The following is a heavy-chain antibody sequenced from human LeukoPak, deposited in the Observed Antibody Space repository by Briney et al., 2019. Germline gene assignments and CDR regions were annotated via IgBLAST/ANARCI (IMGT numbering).Heavy chain of an antibody. Sequence: SETLSLTCTVPGGSISSYYWSWIRQPPGKGLEWIGYIYYSGSTNYNPSLKSRVTISVDTSKNQFSLKLSSVTAADTAVYYCARRRRYCSGGSCYWYFDYWGQGTLVTVSS. D-gene: IGHD2-15*01. V-gene: IGHV4-59*08. J-gene: IGHJ4*02. CDR3: ARRRRYCSGGSCYWYFDY. CDR1: GGSISSYY. CDR2: IYYSGST.